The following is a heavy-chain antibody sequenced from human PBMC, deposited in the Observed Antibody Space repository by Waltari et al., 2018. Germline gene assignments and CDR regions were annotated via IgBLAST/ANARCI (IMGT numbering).Heavy chain of an antibody. Sequence: EVQLVESGVGLVQPGGSLRLSCVASGFTFGSHGMSWVRQAPEKGLEWVADIKQDGTQQYYVDSVKGRFTVSRDNHKNSLFLQMNSLRAEDTAVYYCARALPGEITVYDYWAQGALVTVSS. CDR1: GFTFGSHG. J-gene: IGHJ4*02. CDR2: IKQDGTQQ. V-gene: IGHV3-7*01. CDR3: ARALPGEITVYDY. D-gene: IGHD3-10*01.